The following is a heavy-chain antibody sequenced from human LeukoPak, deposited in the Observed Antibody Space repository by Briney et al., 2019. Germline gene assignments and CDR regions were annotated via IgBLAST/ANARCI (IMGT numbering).Heavy chain of an antibody. V-gene: IGHV3-11*04. Sequence: PGGSLRLSCAASGFTFSDSYMGWIRQAPGKGLECVSYITSSGSTIYYADSVKGRFTISRDNAKNSLYLQMNSLRAEDTAVYYCARDRRGTMVRGVIILGYYFDYWGQGTLVTVSS. CDR2: ITSSGSTI. CDR3: ARDRRGTMVRGVIILGYYFDY. J-gene: IGHJ4*02. D-gene: IGHD3-10*01. CDR1: GFTFSDSY.